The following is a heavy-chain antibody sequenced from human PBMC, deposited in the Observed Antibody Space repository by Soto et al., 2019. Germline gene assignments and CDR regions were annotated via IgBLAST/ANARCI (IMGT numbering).Heavy chain of an antibody. V-gene: IGHV3-23*01. D-gene: IGHD2-8*02. CDR2: ISSSGGST. J-gene: IGHJ4*02. CDR3: AKDPSTGAAHF. CDR1: GFTFSSNA. Sequence: LRLSCAASGFTFSSNAMSWVRQAPGKGLEWVSGISSSGGSTYYADSVEGRFTISRDNSKNMLYLQMNNLRAEDTAVYYCAKDPSTGAAHFWCQGTLVTVSS.